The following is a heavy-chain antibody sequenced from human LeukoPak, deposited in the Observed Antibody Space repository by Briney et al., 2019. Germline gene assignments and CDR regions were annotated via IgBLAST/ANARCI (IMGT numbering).Heavy chain of an antibody. J-gene: IGHJ4*02. CDR3: ARDLFGTYDSDY. CDR2: ISAGSTI. CDR1: GFTFSIYA. V-gene: IGHV3-48*01. D-gene: IGHD5-12*01. Sequence: GGSLRLSCAASGFTFSIYAMSWVRQAPGKGLEWLSYISAGSTIYYADSVKGRFTISRDNANNLLYLQMNSLRAEDTAVYYCARDLFGTYDSDYWGQGILVTVSS.